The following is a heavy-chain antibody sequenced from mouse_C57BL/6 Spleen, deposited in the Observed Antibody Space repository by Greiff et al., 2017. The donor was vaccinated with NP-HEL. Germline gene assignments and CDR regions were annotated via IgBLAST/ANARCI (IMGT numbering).Heavy chain of an antibody. J-gene: IGHJ1*03. Sequence: EVQLQQSVAELVRPGASVKLSCTASGFNIKNTYMHWVKQRPEQGLEWIGRIDPANGNPKYAPKFQGKATITADTSSNTAYLQLSSLTSEDTAIYYCARSPFYYGSSYDWYFDVWGTGTTVTVSS. CDR1: GFNIKNTY. D-gene: IGHD1-1*01. V-gene: IGHV14-3*01. CDR3: ARSPFYYGSSYDWYFDV. CDR2: IDPANGNP.